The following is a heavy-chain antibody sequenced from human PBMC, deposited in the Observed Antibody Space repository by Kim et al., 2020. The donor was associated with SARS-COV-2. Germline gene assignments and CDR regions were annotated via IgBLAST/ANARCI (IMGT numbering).Heavy chain of an antibody. Sequence: QKFQGRVTITADKSTSTAYMELSSLRSEDTAVYYCARDLDLYSSSSEGDYWGQGTLVTVSS. V-gene: IGHV1-69*04. CDR3: ARDLDLYSSSSEGDY. J-gene: IGHJ4*02. D-gene: IGHD6-6*01.